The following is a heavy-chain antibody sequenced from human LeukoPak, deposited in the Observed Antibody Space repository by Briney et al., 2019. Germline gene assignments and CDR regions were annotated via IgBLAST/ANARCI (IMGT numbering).Heavy chain of an antibody. J-gene: IGHJ4*02. D-gene: IGHD4-11*01. V-gene: IGHV5-51*01. CDR1: VYIFANYW. Sequence: GGSLKISCKGSVYIFANYWVAWVRQMPGKGLEWMGIIYPGDSDTRYSPSFQGQVTISAHKSISTAYLQWSSLKASDTAMYYCARLDYSNYDYWGQGTLVTVS. CDR2: IYPGDSDT. CDR3: ARLDYSNYDY.